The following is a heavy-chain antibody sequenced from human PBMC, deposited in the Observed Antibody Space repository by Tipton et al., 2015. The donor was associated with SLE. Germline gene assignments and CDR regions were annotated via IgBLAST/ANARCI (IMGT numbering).Heavy chain of an antibody. D-gene: IGHD3-3*01. CDR1: GFTFSSYA. CDR3: ARDWATVILRDAVSCSFFDS. V-gene: IGHV3-23*03. J-gene: IGHJ4*02. CDR2: IYTGETT. Sequence: SLRLSCAASGFTFSSYAMTWVRQAPGKGLEWVSVIYTGETTDYSESVKGRFTISRDNSKNTLYLHLNSLRAEDSAVYSCARDWATVILRDAVSCSFFDSWGQGTLVTVSS.